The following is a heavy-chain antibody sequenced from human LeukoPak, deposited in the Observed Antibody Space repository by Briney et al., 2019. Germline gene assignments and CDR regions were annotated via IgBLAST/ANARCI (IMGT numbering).Heavy chain of an antibody. D-gene: IGHD6-13*01. V-gene: IGHV5-51*01. CDR1: GYIFTTYW. J-gene: IGHJ5*02. Sequence: GESLKISCKGSGYIFTTYWIGWVRQMPGKGLEWMGIIYPGDSDTRYSPSFQGQVTISADKSISTAYLQWSSLKASDTAIYYCARVEGDIAAARFDPWGQGTLVTVSS. CDR2: IYPGDSDT. CDR3: ARVEGDIAAARFDP.